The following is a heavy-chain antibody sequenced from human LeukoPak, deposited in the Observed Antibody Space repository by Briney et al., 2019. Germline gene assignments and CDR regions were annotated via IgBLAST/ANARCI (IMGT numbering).Heavy chain of an antibody. J-gene: IGHJ4*02. CDR3: ARDVARGYQLLPIDY. Sequence: ASEKVSCKASGYTFTSYGISWVRQAPGQGLEWMGWMNAYNGNTNYAQQLQDRVTMTTDTSTSTAYMELRSLRSDDTAVYYCARDVARGYQLLPIDYWGQGTLVTVSS. D-gene: IGHD2-2*01. V-gene: IGHV1-18*01. CDR2: MNAYNGNT. CDR1: GYTFTSYG.